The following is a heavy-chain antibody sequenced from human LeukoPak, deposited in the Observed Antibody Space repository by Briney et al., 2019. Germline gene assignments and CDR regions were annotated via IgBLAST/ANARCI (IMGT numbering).Heavy chain of an antibody. Sequence: GGSLRLSCEASGFTFSSFAMPWVPQAPGKGREGVSSITGSHGRTYNTDSVKGRFTISRDNSQNTLYLQMNSLRAEDTAVYYCTKAPNGDYVGAYDPWGQGTLVTVSS. CDR1: GFTFSSFA. CDR3: TKAPNGDYVGAYDP. D-gene: IGHD4-17*01. V-gene: IGHV3-23*01. CDR2: ITGSHGRT. J-gene: IGHJ5*02.